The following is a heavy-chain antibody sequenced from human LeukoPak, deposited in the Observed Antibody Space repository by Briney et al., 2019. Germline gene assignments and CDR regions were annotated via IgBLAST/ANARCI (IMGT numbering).Heavy chain of an antibody. D-gene: IGHD2-2*01. J-gene: IGHJ5*02. CDR2: INPSGGST. CDR3: AREDCSSTSCYNWFDP. CDR1: GNSISNYA. V-gene: IGHV1-46*01. Sequence: ASVKVSCKASGNSISNYAVSWVRQAPGQGLEWMGIINPSGGSTSYARKFQGRVTMTRDTSTSTVYMELSSLRSEDTAVYYCAREDCSSTSCYNWFDPWGQGTLVTVSS.